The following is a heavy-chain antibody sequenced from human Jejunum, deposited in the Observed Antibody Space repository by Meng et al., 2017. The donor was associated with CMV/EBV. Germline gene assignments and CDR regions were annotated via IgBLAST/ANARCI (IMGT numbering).Heavy chain of an antibody. J-gene: IGHJ5*02. CDR1: GFTFSSCN. Sequence: VSLVDSGGGPVKPGGSLRVSCLGSGFTFSSCNRNWVRQAPGKGLEWVSSISSSSRYINYADSVKGRFTISRDNAKNSLDLQMNSLRVEDTAIYYCARDIDHWGQGTLVTVSS. V-gene: IGHV3-21*01. CDR2: ISSSSRYI. CDR3: ARDIDH.